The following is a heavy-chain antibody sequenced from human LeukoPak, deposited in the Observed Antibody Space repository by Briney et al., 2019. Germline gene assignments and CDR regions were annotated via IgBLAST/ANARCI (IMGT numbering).Heavy chain of an antibody. Sequence: SQTLSLTCTVSGGSISSGGYYWSWIRQHPGKGLEWIGYIYYSGSTYYNPSLKSRVTISVDTSKNQFSLKLSSVTAADTAVYYCARDPRIYDSSGYDAFDIWGQGTMVTVSS. CDR1: GGSISSGGYY. J-gene: IGHJ3*02. CDR3: ARDPRIYDSSGYDAFDI. D-gene: IGHD3-22*01. CDR2: IYYSGST. V-gene: IGHV4-31*03.